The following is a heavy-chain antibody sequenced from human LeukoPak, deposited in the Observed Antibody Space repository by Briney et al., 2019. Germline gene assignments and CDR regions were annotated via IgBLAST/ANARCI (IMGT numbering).Heavy chain of an antibody. CDR3: GRGGSSGVDY. J-gene: IGHJ4*02. Sequence: ASVKVSCKPFGYRFTENALHWVRQAPGQRLEWMGWIGTDNGNTKYSQKFQGRVTLTRDTSASTVYVELNSLRSEDTAVYYCGRGGSSGVDYWGQGTLVTVSS. CDR1: GYRFTENA. D-gene: IGHD2-15*01. V-gene: IGHV1-3*04. CDR2: IGTDNGNT.